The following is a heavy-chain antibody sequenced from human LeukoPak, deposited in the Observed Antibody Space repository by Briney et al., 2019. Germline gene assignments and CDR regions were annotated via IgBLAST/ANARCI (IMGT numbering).Heavy chain of an antibody. J-gene: IGHJ5*02. CDR1: GFTFSSYA. Sequence: GGSLRLSCAASGFTFSSYAMSWVRQAPGKGLEWVSAITGTGDTTYYADSVKGRFTISRDNSKNTLELQMNSLRAEDTAVYYCAKYSAGAGVSWGQGTLVSVSS. V-gene: IGHV3-23*01. D-gene: IGHD2-15*01. CDR3: AKYSAGAGVS. CDR2: ITGTGDTT.